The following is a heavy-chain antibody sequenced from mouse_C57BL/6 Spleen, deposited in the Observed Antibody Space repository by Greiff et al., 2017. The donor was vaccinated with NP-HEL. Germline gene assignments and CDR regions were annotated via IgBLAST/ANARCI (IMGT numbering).Heavy chain of an antibody. V-gene: IGHV5-9-1*02. CDR2: ISSGGDYI. CDR1: GFTFSSYA. Sequence: EVKVVESGEGLVKPGGSLKLSCAASGFTFSSYAMSWVRQTPEKRLEWVAYISSGGDYIYYADTVKGRFTISRDNARNTLYLQMSSLKSEDTAMYYCTREGVLRNYAMDYWGQGTSVTVSS. D-gene: IGHD1-1*01. CDR3: TREGVLRNYAMDY. J-gene: IGHJ4*01.